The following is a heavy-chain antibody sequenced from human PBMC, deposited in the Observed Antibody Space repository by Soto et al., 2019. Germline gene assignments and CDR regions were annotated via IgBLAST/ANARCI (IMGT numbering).Heavy chain of an antibody. CDR2: TYYRSKWYN. CDR3: AREGIAAATIGFDP. D-gene: IGHD6-13*01. CDR1: GDSVSSNSAS. J-gene: IGHJ5*02. Sequence: SQTLSLTCAISGDSVSSNSASWNLIRQSPSRGLEWLGRTYYRSKWYNDYAVSVKSRITINPDTSKNQFSLQLNSVTPEDTAVYYCAREGIAAATIGFDPWGQGTLVTVSS. V-gene: IGHV6-1*01.